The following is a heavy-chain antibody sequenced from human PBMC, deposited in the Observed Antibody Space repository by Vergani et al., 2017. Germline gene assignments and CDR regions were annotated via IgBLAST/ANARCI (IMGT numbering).Heavy chain of an antibody. V-gene: IGHV4-39*01. J-gene: IGHJ4*02. CDR1: GDSVISTDYH. D-gene: IGHD2-15*01. CDR3: ASKRGACRAAYCHSYDF. Sequence: QVQLHESGPGLVKPSETLSLTCTVSGDSVISTDYHWGWIRQPPGKGVEWIGSMDYSGSTSYNPSLESRISISFETPKNQFSLRLTSVTAADTAVYYCASKRGACRAAYCHSYDFWGPGTLVGVSS. CDR2: MDYSGST.